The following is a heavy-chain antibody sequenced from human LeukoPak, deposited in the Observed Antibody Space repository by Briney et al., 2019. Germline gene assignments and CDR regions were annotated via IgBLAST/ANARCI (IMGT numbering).Heavy chain of an antibody. CDR2: IYYSGST. CDR3: ARCGVWPPMKNFDY. V-gene: IGHV4-39*01. J-gene: IGHJ4*02. Sequence: PSETLSLTCTVSGGSISSSSYYWGWIRQPPGKGLEWIGSIYYSGSTYYNPSLKSRVTISVDTSKNQFSLKLSSVTAADTAVYYCARCGVWPPMKNFDYWGQGTLVTVSS. CDR1: GGSISSSSYY. D-gene: IGHD2-8*02.